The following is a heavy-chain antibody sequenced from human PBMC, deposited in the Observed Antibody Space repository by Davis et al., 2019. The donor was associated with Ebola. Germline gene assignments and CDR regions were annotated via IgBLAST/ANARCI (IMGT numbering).Heavy chain of an antibody. CDR3: ARLGFDGYNSYYFDY. J-gene: IGHJ4*02. CDR1: GFSLNRYS. CDR2: ITSSSTSK. V-gene: IGHV3-21*01. Sequence: GGSLRLSCVASGFSLNRYSMNWVRQAPGKGLEWVSSITSSSTSKYYADSMKGRFTVSRDNAKNSLYLQMNSLRDEDTAVYYCARLGFDGYNSYYFDYWGQGSLVSVSS. D-gene: IGHD5-24*01.